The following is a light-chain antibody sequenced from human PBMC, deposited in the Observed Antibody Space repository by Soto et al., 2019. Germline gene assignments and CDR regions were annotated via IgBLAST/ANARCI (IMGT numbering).Light chain of an antibody. Sequence: EIVLTQSPATLSLSPGERATLTCRASQSVRSYLAWYQQKPGQAPRVLIYDASTRVTGIPARFSGSGAGTDFTLTISRLEPEDFAVYYCQQYGRSPWTFGQGTKVDIK. CDR1: QSVRSY. CDR3: QQYGRSPWT. J-gene: IGKJ1*01. V-gene: IGKV3-20*01. CDR2: DAS.